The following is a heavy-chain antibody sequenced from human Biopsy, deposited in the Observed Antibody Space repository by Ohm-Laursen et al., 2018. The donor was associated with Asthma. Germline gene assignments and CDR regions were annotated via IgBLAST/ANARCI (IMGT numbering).Heavy chain of an antibody. CDR3: VRWRSGYPDHYSDF. J-gene: IGHJ4*02. CDR1: GFTFRNFG. Sequence: RSLRLSCTASGFTFRNFGMHWVRQAPGKGLEWVALISSDVREWYADSVKVRFTISRDNSKNTLDLQMNSLRGDDTAVYYCVRWRSGYPDHYSDFWGLGTLVTVSS. V-gene: IGHV3-30*03. CDR2: ISSDVRE. D-gene: IGHD2-21*01.